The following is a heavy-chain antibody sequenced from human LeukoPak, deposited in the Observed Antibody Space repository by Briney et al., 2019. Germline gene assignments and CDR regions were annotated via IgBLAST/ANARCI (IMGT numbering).Heavy chain of an antibody. Sequence: GESLKISCKGTGYFFNSYWIGWVRQMPGKGLEWMGIIYPGDSETRYSPSFQGQVTISADKSISTAYLQRSSLKASDTGMYFCASEGRGYSYAYAFDIWGQGAMVTVSS. CDR1: GYFFNSYW. CDR2: IYPGDSET. V-gene: IGHV5-51*01. D-gene: IGHD5-18*01. J-gene: IGHJ3*02. CDR3: ASEGRGYSYAYAFDI.